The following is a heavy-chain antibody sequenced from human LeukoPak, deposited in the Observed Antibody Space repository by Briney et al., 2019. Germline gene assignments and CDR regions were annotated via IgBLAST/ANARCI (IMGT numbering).Heavy chain of an antibody. Sequence: GGSLRLSCAASGFTFDDYAMHWVRQTPGKGLEWVSVIYSGGNTYYADSVKGRFTISRDSSKNTVYLQMNSLRAEDTAVYYCARGWSVGMDVWGQGTTVTVSS. CDR3: ARGWSVGMDV. CDR1: GFTFDDYA. V-gene: IGHV3-53*01. J-gene: IGHJ6*02. CDR2: IYSGGNT.